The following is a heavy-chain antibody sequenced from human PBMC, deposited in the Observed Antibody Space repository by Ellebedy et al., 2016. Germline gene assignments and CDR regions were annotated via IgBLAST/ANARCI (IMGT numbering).Heavy chain of an antibody. Sequence: GGSLRLSXAASGFTFSNYAMSWVRQAPGKGLEWVSAINHNGESTYYADSGKGRFTISRDNSKNTVFLQMNSLRAEDTAVYYCTKGPGGIAAAGTGDSWGQGTLVTVSS. D-gene: IGHD6-13*01. CDR2: INHNGEST. CDR3: TKGPGGIAAAGTGDS. CDR1: GFTFSNYA. J-gene: IGHJ4*02. V-gene: IGHV3-23*01.